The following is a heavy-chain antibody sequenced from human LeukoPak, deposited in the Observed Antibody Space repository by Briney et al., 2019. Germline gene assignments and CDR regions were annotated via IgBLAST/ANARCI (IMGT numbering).Heavy chain of an antibody. V-gene: IGHV3-21*01. J-gene: IGHJ4*02. CDR1: GFTFSSYS. CDR3: ARGAVAGYFDY. Sequence: GGSLRLSCAASGFTFSSYSMNWVPQAPGKGLEWVSSISSSSSYIYYADSVKGRFTISSDNAKNSLYLQMRRLRAEDTAVYYCARGAVAGYFDYWGQGTLVTVSS. CDR2: ISSSSSYI. D-gene: IGHD6-19*01.